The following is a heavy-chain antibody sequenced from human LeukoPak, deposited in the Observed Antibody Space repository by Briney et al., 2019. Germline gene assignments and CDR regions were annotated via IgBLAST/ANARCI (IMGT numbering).Heavy chain of an antibody. CDR1: GGSISSSRYY. CDR2: IYYSGST. Sequence: SETLSLTCTVSGGSISSSRYYWGWIRQPPGKGLEWIGRIYYSGSTYYNPSLKSRVTISVDTSKNQFSLNLSSVTAADTAVYYCARQYYYDSSGYYGAFEIWGQGTMVTVSS. CDR3: ARQYYYDSSGYYGAFEI. V-gene: IGHV4-39*01. D-gene: IGHD3-22*01. J-gene: IGHJ3*02.